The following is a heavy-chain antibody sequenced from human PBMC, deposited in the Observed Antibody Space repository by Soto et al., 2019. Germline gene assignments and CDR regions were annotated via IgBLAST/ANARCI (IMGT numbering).Heavy chain of an antibody. J-gene: IGHJ5*02. D-gene: IGHD6-13*01. CDR3: ALIGQQLVRDWLDP. V-gene: IGHV3-21*01. CDR1: GFTFSSYS. CDR2: ISSSSSYI. Sequence: ESLRLSFAASGFTFSSYSMNWVRQAPGKGLEWVSSISSSSSYIYYADSVKGRFTISRDNAKNSLYLQMNSLRAEDTAVYYCALIGQQLVRDWLDPWGQGTLVTVYS.